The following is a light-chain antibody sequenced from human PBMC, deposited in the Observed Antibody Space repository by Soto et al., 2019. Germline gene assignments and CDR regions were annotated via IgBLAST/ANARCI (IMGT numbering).Light chain of an antibody. CDR3: EVWDDSLNGYV. J-gene: IGLJ1*01. V-gene: IGLV1-36*01. CDR1: SSNIGNNA. CDR2: YDD. Sequence: QSVLTQPPSVSEAPRQRVTISCSGSSSNIGNNAVKWYQQVPGKAPKLLIYYDDLLPSGVSDRFSGSKSGTSASLAISGLQSEDEADYYCEVWDDSLNGYVFGSGTKLSVL.